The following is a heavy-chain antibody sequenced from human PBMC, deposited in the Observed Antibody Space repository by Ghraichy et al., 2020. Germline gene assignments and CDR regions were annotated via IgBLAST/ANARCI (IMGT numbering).Heavy chain of an antibody. V-gene: IGHV3-30*18. D-gene: IGHD3-16*01. Sequence: GGSLRLSCAASGFTFSSYGMHWVRQAPGKGLEWVAVISYDGSNKYYADSVKGRFTISRDNSKNTLYLQMNSLRAEDTAVYYCANLRLDYWGQGTLVTVSS. J-gene: IGHJ4*02. CDR2: ISYDGSNK. CDR1: GFTFSSYG. CDR3: ANLRLDY.